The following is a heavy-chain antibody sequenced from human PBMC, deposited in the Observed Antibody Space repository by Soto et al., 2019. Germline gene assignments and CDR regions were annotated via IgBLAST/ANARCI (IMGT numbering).Heavy chain of an antibody. CDR2: IYSGGST. V-gene: IGHV3-66*01. CDR1: GFTVSSNY. Sequence: EVQLVESGGGLVQPGGSLRLLCAVSGFTVSSNYMSWVRQAPGKGLEWVSVIYSGGSTYYADSVKGRFTNSRDNSKNTLYLEMNSLRAEDTAVYYCARDPYYWGQGTLVTVSS. J-gene: IGHJ4*02. CDR3: ARDPYY.